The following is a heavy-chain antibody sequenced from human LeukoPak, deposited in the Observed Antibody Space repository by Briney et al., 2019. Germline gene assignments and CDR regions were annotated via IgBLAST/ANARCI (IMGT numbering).Heavy chain of an antibody. Sequence: GASVKVSCKASGYTFTGYYMHWVRQAPGQGLEWMGWINPNSGGTNYAQKFQGRVTMTRDTSISTAYMELSRLRSDDTAVYYCARDQSWSGSHGDYWGQGTLVTVSS. J-gene: IGHJ4*02. CDR2: INPNSGGT. V-gene: IGHV1-2*02. D-gene: IGHD1-26*01. CDR3: ARDQSWSGSHGDY. CDR1: GYTFTGYY.